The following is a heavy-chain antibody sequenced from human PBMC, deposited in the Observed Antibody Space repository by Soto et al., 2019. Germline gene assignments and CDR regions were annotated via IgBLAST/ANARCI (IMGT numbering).Heavy chain of an antibody. CDR3: AKEYYYDSSGFPHPFDY. D-gene: IGHD3-22*01. V-gene: IGHV3-23*01. Sequence: GGSLRLSCAASGFTFSSYAMSWVRQAPGKGLEWVSAISGSGGSTYYADSVKGRFTISRDNSKNTLYLQMNSLRAEDTAVYYCAKEYYYDSSGFPHPFDYWGQGTLVTVSS. CDR2: ISGSGGST. CDR1: GFTFSSYA. J-gene: IGHJ4*02.